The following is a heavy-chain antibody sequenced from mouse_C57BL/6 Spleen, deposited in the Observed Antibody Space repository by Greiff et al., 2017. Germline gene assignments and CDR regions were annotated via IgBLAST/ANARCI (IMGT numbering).Heavy chain of an antibody. V-gene: IGHV1-82*01. Sequence: VQLQQSGPELVKPGASVKISCKASGYAFSSSWMNWVKQRPGKGLEWIGRIYPGDGDTNYNGKFKGKATLTADKSSSTAYMQLSSLTSEDSAVYVCARHDGYYDGYWYFDVWGTGTTVTVSS. J-gene: IGHJ1*03. CDR3: ARHDGYYDGYWYFDV. CDR2: IYPGDGDT. D-gene: IGHD2-3*01. CDR1: GYAFSSSW.